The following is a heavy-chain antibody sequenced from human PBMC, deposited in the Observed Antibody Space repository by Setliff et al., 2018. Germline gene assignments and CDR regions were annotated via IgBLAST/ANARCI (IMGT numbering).Heavy chain of an antibody. J-gene: IGHJ3*02. D-gene: IGHD2-15*01. CDR3: VRGGRAMGYCSGGTCLENAFDI. V-gene: IGHV1-8*02. Sequence: GASVKVSCKASGYTFTSDDINWVRQATGQGLEWMGWMNPNSGNTGYAQKFQGRVTMTRNTSMSTAYMELSSLRSEDMAIYYCVRGGRAMGYCSGGTCLENAFDIWGQGTMVTVSS. CDR1: GYTFTSDD. CDR2: MNPNSGNT.